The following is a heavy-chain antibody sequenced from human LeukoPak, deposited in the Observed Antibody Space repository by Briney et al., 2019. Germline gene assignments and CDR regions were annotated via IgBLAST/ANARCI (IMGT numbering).Heavy chain of an antibody. CDR1: GFTFSSYA. D-gene: IGHD3-10*01. Sequence: GGSLRLSCAASGFTFSSYAMNWVRQAPGKGLEWVSAISGGGGTTYYADSVKGRFTISRDNSKNTLFLQMNSLRAEDTAVYYCANGDKKRITMVRGVMQPFDYWGQGTLVTVSS. J-gene: IGHJ4*02. V-gene: IGHV3-23*01. CDR3: ANGDKKRITMVRGVMQPFDY. CDR2: ISGGGGTT.